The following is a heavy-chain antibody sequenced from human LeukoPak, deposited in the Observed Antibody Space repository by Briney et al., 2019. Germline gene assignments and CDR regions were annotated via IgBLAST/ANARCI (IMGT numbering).Heavy chain of an antibody. D-gene: IGHD3-22*01. Sequence: GGSLRLSCAASGFTFSSYGMNWVRQAPGKGLEWASSISSSTSYIYYADSVKGRFTISRDTAKNSLFLQMNSLRAEDTAVYYCAKRPYYYDSSGWELSYFDYWGQGTLVTVSS. CDR2: ISSSTSYI. J-gene: IGHJ4*02. CDR1: GFTFSSYG. V-gene: IGHV3-21*01. CDR3: AKRPYYYDSSGWELSYFDY.